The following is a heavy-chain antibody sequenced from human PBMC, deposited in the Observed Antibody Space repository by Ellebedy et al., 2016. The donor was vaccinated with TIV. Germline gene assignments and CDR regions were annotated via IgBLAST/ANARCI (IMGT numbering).Heavy chain of an antibody. J-gene: IGHJ5*02. D-gene: IGHD2-21*01. V-gene: IGHV3-21*01. Sequence: GGSLRLSXEASGFTFRQYGMHWVRQAPGKGLEWVSSISSSSSYIYYADSVKGRFTISRDNAKNSLYLQMNSLRAEDTAVYYCARESVVIAYNWFDPWGQGTLVTVSS. CDR3: ARESVVIAYNWFDP. CDR1: GFTFRQYG. CDR2: ISSSSSYI.